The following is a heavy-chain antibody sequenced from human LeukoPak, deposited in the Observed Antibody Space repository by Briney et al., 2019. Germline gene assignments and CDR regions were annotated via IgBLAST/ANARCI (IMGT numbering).Heavy chain of an antibody. CDR2: ISGSGGST. J-gene: IGHJ4*02. D-gene: IGHD6-19*01. CDR1: GFTFSSYA. V-gene: IGHV3-23*01. CDR3: AKGVAVAGDDY. Sequence: PGGSLRLSRAASGFTFSSYAMRWVRQAPGKGLEWVSAISGSGGSTYYADSAKGRFTISRDNSKNTLYLQMNSLRAEDTAVYYCAKGVAVAGDDYWGQGTLVTVSS.